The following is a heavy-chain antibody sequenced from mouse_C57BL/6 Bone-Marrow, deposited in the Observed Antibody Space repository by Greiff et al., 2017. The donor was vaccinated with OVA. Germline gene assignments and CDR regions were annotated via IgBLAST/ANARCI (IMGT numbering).Heavy chain of an antibody. CDR3: AREGGYGNFAMDY. Sequence: QVQLQQSGAELVRPGASVKMSCKASGYTFTSYNMQWGEKTARRGLEWIGALGWVDGESSVNHKFKVKATLTVDKSSSTAYMQLSSLTSEDSAVYFCAREGGYGNFAMDYWGQGTSVTVSS. CDR1: GYTFTSYN. J-gene: IGHJ4*01. D-gene: IGHD2-1*01. V-gene: IGHV1-12*01. CDR2: LGWVDGES.